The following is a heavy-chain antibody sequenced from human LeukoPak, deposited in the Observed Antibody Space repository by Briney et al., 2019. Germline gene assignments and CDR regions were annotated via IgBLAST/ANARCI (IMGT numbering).Heavy chain of an antibody. J-gene: IGHJ3*02. D-gene: IGHD3-3*01. V-gene: IGHV4-59*01. CDR3: ARSHSYITIFGVVTNDAFDI. Sequence: PSETLSLTCTVSGGSISSYYWSWIRQPPGKGLEWIGYIYYSGSTNYNPSLKSRVTISVDTSKNQFSLKLSSVTAADPAVYYCARSHSYITIFGVVTNDAFDIWGQGTMVTVSS. CDR2: IYYSGST. CDR1: GGSISSYY.